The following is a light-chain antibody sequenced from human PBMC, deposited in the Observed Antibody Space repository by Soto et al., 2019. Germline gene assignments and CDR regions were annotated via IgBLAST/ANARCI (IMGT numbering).Light chain of an antibody. CDR2: GVS. CDR3: QQYLDWPPT. Sequence: EIVLTQSPATLSVPPGERATLSCEASQTITNNLALYQQRPGQAPRLLIYGVSTMATGIPARFSASGSGTEFTLTISSLQSEDFAIYYCQQYLDWPPTFGQGTKVDIK. J-gene: IGKJ1*01. CDR1: QTITNN. V-gene: IGKV3-15*01.